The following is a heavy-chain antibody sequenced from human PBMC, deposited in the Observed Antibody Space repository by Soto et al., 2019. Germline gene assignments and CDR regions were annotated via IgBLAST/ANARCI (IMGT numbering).Heavy chain of an antibody. V-gene: IGHV3-7*01. J-gene: IGHJ4*02. CDR2: IKPDGSAT. D-gene: IGHD2-21*02. CDR1: GFTFGSYW. Sequence: EVQLVESGGGLVQPGGSLRLSCAVSGFTFGSYWMNWVRLIPGKGLEWVAYIKPDGSATYYVDSVKGRFTISRDNAKKSLYLQMNSLRFEDTSVYYCARAGYCGPGCYYYFDYWGQGTLVTVSS. CDR3: ARAGYCGPGCYYYFDY.